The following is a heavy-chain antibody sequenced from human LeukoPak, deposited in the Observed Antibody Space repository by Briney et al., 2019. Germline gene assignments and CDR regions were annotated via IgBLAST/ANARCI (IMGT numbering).Heavy chain of an antibody. CDR3: ASFFDSSGYYFPNYYYYYMDV. J-gene: IGHJ6*03. D-gene: IGHD3-22*01. CDR2: ISSSGSTI. V-gene: IGHV3-48*03. CDR1: GFTFSSYE. Sequence: PGGSLRLSCAASGFTFSSYEMNWVRQAPGKGLEWVSYISSSGSTIYYADSVKGRFTISRDNAKNSLYLQMNSLRAEDTAVYYCASFFDSSGYYFPNYYYYYMDVWGKGTTVTISS.